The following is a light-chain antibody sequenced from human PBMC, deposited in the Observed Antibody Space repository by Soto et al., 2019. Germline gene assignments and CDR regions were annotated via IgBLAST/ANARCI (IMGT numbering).Light chain of an antibody. CDR1: QTISSN. CDR2: GAS. CDR3: QQYGSSPPTT. V-gene: IGKV3-20*01. J-gene: IGKJ5*01. Sequence: EIVLTQSPATLSVSPGERATLSCRASQTISSNLAWYQQKPGQTPRLLIYGASTRAAGIPARFSGSGSGTDFTLTISRLEPEDFAVYYCQQYGSSPPTTFGQGTRLEI.